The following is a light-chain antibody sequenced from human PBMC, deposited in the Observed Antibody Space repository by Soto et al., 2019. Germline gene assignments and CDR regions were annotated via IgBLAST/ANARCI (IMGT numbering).Light chain of an antibody. J-gene: IGKJ2*01. Sequence: EILLTQSPGTLSLSPGERATLSCRASQSVGSTYLAWYQQKPGQAPRLLIYGASSRATGIADRFSGSGSETDFTLTISVLEPEDFAVYFCQQYGSSPYTFGQGTKLEIK. CDR2: GAS. CDR1: QSVGSTY. CDR3: QQYGSSPYT. V-gene: IGKV3-20*01.